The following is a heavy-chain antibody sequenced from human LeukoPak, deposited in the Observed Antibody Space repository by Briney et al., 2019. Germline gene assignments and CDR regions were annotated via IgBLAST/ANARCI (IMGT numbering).Heavy chain of an antibody. Sequence: GGSLRLSCAASGFTFSSYAMPWVRQAPGKGLEWVAVISYDGSNKYYADSVKGRFTISRDNSKNTLYLQMNSLRAEDTAVYYCARESRSIVPAANWFDPWGQGTLVTVSS. J-gene: IGHJ5*02. CDR2: ISYDGSNK. D-gene: IGHD2-2*01. V-gene: IGHV3-30-3*01. CDR3: ARESRSIVPAANWFDP. CDR1: GFTFSSYA.